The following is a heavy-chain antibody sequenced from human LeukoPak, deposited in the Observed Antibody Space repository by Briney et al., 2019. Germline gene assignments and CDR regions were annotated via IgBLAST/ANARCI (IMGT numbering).Heavy chain of an antibody. CDR2: IYHTGST. D-gene: IGHD2-21*01. CDR3: ARGFCGGDCYPLDY. J-gene: IGHJ4*02. Sequence: SETLSLTCAVYGGSFSGYYWSWIRQPPGKGLEWIGHIYHTGSTYYSPSLDSRVTISLDRSKNQFSLKLSSVTVADTAVYYCARGFCGGDCYPLDYWGRGTLVTVSS. V-gene: IGHV4-34*01. CDR1: GGSFSGYY.